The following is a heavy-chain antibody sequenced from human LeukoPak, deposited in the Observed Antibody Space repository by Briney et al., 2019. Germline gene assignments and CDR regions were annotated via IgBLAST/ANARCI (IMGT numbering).Heavy chain of an antibody. CDR1: GYTLTDYY. CDR3: ARDKSSARFLDY. Sequence: ASVKISCKASGYTLTDYYMHWVRQAPGQGLEWMGWISAYNGNTNYAQKLQGRVTMTTDTSTSTAYMELRSLRSDDTAVYYCARDKSSARFLDYWGQGTLVTVSS. V-gene: IGHV1-18*04. CDR2: ISAYNGNT. D-gene: IGHD3-3*01. J-gene: IGHJ4*02.